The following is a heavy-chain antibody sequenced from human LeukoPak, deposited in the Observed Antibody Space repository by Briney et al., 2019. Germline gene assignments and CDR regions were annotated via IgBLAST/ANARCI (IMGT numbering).Heavy chain of an antibody. CDR2: IYYSGST. D-gene: IGHD6-13*01. J-gene: IGHJ4*02. V-gene: IGHV4-39*01. CDR1: GGSISSSSYY. CDR3: ARGVNIAAAGARYYFDY. Sequence: PSETLSLTCTVSGGSISSSSYYWGWIRQPPGKGLEWIGRIYYSGSTYYNPSLKSRVTISVDTSKNQFSLKLSSVTAADTAVYYCARGVNIAAAGARYYFDYWGQGTLVTVSS.